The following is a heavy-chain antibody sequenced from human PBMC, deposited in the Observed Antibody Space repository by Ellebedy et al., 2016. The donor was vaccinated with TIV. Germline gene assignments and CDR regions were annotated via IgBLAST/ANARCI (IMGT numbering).Heavy chain of an antibody. Sequence: ASVKVSCKASGYTFTRYAMHWVRQAPGQRLEWMGWINAGNGNTKYSQKFQGRVTITRDTSASTAYMELSSLRSEDTAVYYCAKDSSGYYGMVDYWGQGTLVTVSS. CDR3: AKDSSGYYGMVDY. D-gene: IGHD3-22*01. J-gene: IGHJ4*02. CDR2: INAGNGNT. V-gene: IGHV1-3*01. CDR1: GYTFTRYA.